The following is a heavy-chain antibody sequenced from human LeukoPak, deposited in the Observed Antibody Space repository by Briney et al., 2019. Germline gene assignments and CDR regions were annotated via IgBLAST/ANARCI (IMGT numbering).Heavy chain of an antibody. CDR1: GYTFTSYG. Sequence: ASVKVSCTASGYTFTSYGISWVRQAPGQGLEWMGWISAYNGNTNYAQKLQGRVTMTTDTSTSTAYMELRSLRSDDTAVYYCARDLVGYCSGGSCPFDYWGQGTLVTVSS. CDR2: ISAYNGNT. J-gene: IGHJ4*02. D-gene: IGHD2-15*01. CDR3: ARDLVGYCSGGSCPFDY. V-gene: IGHV1-18*01.